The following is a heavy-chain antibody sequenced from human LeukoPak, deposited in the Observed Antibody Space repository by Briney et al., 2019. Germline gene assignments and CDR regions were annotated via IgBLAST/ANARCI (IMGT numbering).Heavy chain of an antibody. V-gene: IGHV3-21*01. J-gene: IGHJ4*02. CDR3: ARDTGAYYDSGGLDY. D-gene: IGHD3-22*01. CDR2: ISSSSSYI. CDR1: GFTFSSYS. Sequence: GGSLRLSCAASGFTFSSYSMNWVRQAPGKGLEWVSSISSSSSYIYYADSVKGRFTISRDNAKNSLNLQMNSLRAEDTAVYYCARDTGAYYDSGGLDYWGQGTLVTVSS.